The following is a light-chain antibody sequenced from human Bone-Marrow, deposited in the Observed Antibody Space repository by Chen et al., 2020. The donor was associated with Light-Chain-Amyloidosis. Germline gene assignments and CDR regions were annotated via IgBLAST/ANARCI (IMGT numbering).Light chain of an antibody. J-gene: IGLJ3*02. Sequence: SYVLTQPSSVSVAPGQTATIACGGKNIGSTSVHWYQQTPGQAPLLVVYDDSDRPSGIPERLSCSNSGNTATLTISRVEAGDEADYSCQVWDRSSDRPVFGGGTKLTVL. V-gene: IGLV3-21*02. CDR1: NIGSTS. CDR3: QVWDRSSDRPV. CDR2: DDS.